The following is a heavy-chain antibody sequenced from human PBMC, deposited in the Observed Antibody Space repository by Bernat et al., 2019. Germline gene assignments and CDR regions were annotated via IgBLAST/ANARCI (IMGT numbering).Heavy chain of an antibody. D-gene: IGHD3-22*01. CDR3: ARDNYDTSPLDY. Sequence: DVQLVESGGGLVQPGGSLRLSCAASGFTFSHYWMSWVRQAPGKGLEWVANIKEDGSEKYYWESVKSRFTISRDNAKNSLYLQMNSLRAEDTAVYFCARDNYDTSPLDYWGQGTLVSVSS. J-gene: IGHJ4*02. CDR1: GFTFSHYW. V-gene: IGHV3-7*01. CDR2: IKEDGSEK.